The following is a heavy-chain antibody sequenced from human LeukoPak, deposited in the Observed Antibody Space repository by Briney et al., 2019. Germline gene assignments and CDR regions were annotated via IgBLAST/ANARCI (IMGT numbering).Heavy chain of an antibody. Sequence: SETLSLNCTVSGGSISSGVYYWSWIRPHPGKGLEWIGSIYYSGSTYYNPSLKSRVTMSVDTSKNQFSLKLSSVTAADTAVYYCARGFGPYSGSYFPFDPWGQGTLVTVSS. J-gene: IGHJ5*02. CDR2: IYYSGST. CDR3: ARGFGPYSGSYFPFDP. V-gene: IGHV4-39*07. CDR1: GGSISSGVYY. D-gene: IGHD1-26*01.